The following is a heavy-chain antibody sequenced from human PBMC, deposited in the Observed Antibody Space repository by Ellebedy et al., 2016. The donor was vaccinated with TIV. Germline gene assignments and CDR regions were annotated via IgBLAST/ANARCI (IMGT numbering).Heavy chain of an antibody. J-gene: IGHJ2*01. CDR2: IYYSGNT. D-gene: IGHD3/OR15-3a*01. Sequence: SETLSLTCTVSGDSISNYPYYWGWIRQSPGKGLEWIGTIYYSGNTYYNPSLKSRVTISADTSKNQFSLKLSSVTAADTAVYYCARSLLIFSFDKCYFDLWGRGTLVTVSS. CDR3: ARSLLIFSFDKCYFDL. V-gene: IGHV4-39*01. CDR1: GDSISNYPYY.